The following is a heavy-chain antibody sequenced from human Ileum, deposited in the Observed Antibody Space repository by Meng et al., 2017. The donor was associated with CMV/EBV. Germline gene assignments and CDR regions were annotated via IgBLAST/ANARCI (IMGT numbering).Heavy chain of an antibody. J-gene: IGHJ5*02. V-gene: IGHV3-74*01. CDR3: ARRGHDYGDYVGFDP. Sequence: GESLKISCAASGFTFSDYWMHWVRQAPGKGLVWVSRINSDGSTTNYADSVKGRFTISRDNAKNTLYLQMNSLRADDAAVYYCARRGHDYGDYVGFDPWGQGTLVTVSS. CDR2: INSDGSTT. D-gene: IGHD4-17*01. CDR1: GFTFSDYW.